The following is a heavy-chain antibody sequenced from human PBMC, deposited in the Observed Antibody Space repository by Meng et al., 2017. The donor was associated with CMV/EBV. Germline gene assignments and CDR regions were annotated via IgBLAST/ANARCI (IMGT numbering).Heavy chain of an antibody. Sequence: ASVKVSCKASGYTFTSYYMHWVRQAPGQGLEWMGIINPSGGSTSYAQKFQGRVTMTRDTSTSTVYMELSSLRSEDTAVYYCARDFRPTYSSSWYHWFDPWGQGTLVTVSS. J-gene: IGHJ5*02. CDR2: INPSGGST. CDR3: ARDFRPTYSSSWYHWFDP. D-gene: IGHD6-13*01. V-gene: IGHV1-46*01. CDR1: GYTFTSYY.